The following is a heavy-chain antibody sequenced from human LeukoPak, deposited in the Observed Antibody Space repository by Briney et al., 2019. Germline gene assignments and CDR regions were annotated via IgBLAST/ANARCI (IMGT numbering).Heavy chain of an antibody. V-gene: IGHV3-23*01. Sequence: QTGGSLRLSCAASGFTFSSYEMSWVRQAPGKGLEWVSTISGGGSTTYYADSVKGRFIISRDNSKNTLYLQMNSLRAEDAAVYYCAGSILAGYPNFDYWGQGTLVTVSS. D-gene: IGHD3-9*01. CDR2: ISGGGSTT. J-gene: IGHJ4*02. CDR1: GFTFSSYE. CDR3: AGSILAGYPNFDY.